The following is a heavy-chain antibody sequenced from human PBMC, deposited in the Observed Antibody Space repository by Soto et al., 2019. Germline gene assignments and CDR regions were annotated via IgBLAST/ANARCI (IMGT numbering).Heavy chain of an antibody. CDR3: AGRPWYDIWYYFDY. J-gene: IGHJ4*02. CDR1: GGSISSGGYS. CDR2: IYHSGST. Sequence: SETLSLTCAVSGGSISSGGYSWSWIRQPPGKGLEWIGYIYHSGSTNYNPSLKSRVTISVDTSKNQFSLKLSSVTAADTVVYYCAGRPWYDIWYYFDYWGQGTLVTVSS. V-gene: IGHV4-30-2*01. D-gene: IGHD3-22*01.